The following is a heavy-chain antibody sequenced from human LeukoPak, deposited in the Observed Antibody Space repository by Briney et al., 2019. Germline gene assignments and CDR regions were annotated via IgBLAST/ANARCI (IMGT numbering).Heavy chain of an antibody. V-gene: IGHV4-61*05. CDR3: ARWNYDILTGYYLDY. Sequence: SETLSLTCTVSGDSISSSSHYWGWIRQPPGKGLEWIGYIYYSGSTNYNPSLKSRVTISVDTSKNQFSLKLSSVTAADTAVYYCARWNYDILTGYYLDYWGQGTLVTVSS. D-gene: IGHD3-9*01. J-gene: IGHJ4*02. CDR2: IYYSGST. CDR1: GDSISSSSHY.